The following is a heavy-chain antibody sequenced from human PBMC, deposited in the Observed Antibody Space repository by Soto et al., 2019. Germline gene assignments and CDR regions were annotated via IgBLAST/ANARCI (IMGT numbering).Heavy chain of an antibody. J-gene: IGHJ4*02. V-gene: IGHV4-38-2*01. Sequence: PSETLSLTCAVCGYSISSGYYWGWIRQPPGKGLEWIGSIYHSGSTYYNPSLKSRVTISVDTSKNQFSLKLSSVTAADTAVYYCARVDYYDFWSGYYRGSFDYWGQGTLVTVSS. CDR1: GYSISSGYY. CDR3: ARVDYYDFWSGYYRGSFDY. CDR2: IYHSGST. D-gene: IGHD3-3*01.